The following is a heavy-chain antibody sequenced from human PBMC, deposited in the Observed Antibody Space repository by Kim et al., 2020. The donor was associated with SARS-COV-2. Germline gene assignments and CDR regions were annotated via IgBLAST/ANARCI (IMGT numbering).Heavy chain of an antibody. CDR3: ARGGSFFFYGMDV. CDR2: IKQDGSQK. CDR1: GFTFSNYW. J-gene: IGHJ6*02. D-gene: IGHD1-1*01. V-gene: IGHV3-7*01. Sequence: GGSLRLSCAASGFTFSNYWMSWVRQAPGKGLEWVANIKQDGSQKYYGDSVKGRFIISRDNAKNSLYLQMSSLRAEDTAVYYCARGGSFFFYGMDVWGQGTTVTVSS.